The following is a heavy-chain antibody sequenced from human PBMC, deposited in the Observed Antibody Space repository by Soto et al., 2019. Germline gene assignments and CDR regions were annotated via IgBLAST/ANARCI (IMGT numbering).Heavy chain of an antibody. Sequence: PSETLSLTCTVSGGSISSYYWSWIRQPPGKGLEWIGYIYYSGSTNYNPSLKSRVTISVDTYKNQFSLKLSSVNAADTAVYYCARERGRSMDVWGQGTTVTVSS. J-gene: IGHJ6*02. CDR3: ARERGRSMDV. CDR1: GGSISSYY. CDR2: IYYSGST. V-gene: IGHV4-59*01.